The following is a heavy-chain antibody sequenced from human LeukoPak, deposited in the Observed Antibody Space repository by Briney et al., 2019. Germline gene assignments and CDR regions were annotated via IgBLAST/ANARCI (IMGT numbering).Heavy chain of an antibody. CDR3: ATSATVPLDAFDI. CDR1: GYTLTELS. Sequence: ASVTVSCKVSGYTLTELSMHWVRQGPGKGLEWMGGFDPEDGETIYAQNFQGRVTMTEDTSTDTAYMELSSLRSEDTAVYYCATSATVPLDAFDIWGQGTMVTVSS. J-gene: IGHJ3*02. D-gene: IGHD4-17*01. CDR2: FDPEDGET. V-gene: IGHV1-24*01.